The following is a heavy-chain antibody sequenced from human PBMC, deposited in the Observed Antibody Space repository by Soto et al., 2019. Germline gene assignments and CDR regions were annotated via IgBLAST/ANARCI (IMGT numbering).Heavy chain of an antibody. CDR1: GSTFSSYG. CDR3: ARERWGMVRGVKGVTRDAFDI. CDR2: MWYDGSNK. V-gene: IGHV3-33*01. D-gene: IGHD3-10*01. J-gene: IGHJ3*02. Sequence: PAWSMRLSYAASGSTFSSYGRHGVRKAPEKGQERVAVMWYDGSNKYYADSVKCRFNISRDNSKNTLYLQRNSLRAEDRAGYYCARERWGMVRGVKGVTRDAFDIWGQGTMVTVSS.